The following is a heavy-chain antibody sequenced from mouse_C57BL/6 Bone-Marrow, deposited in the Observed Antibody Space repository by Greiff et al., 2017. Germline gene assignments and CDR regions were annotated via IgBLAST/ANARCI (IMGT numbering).Heavy chain of an antibody. V-gene: IGHV1-61*01. Sequence: VQLQQPGAELVRPGSSVKLSCKASGYTFTSYWMDWVKQRPGQGLEWIGNIYPSDSETHYNQQFKDKATLTVDKSSSTAYMQLSSLTSEDSAVYYCAIIYDGDYWGQGTTLTVSS. CDR2: IYPSDSET. J-gene: IGHJ2*01. CDR1: GYTFTSYW. CDR3: AIIYDGDY. D-gene: IGHD2-3*01.